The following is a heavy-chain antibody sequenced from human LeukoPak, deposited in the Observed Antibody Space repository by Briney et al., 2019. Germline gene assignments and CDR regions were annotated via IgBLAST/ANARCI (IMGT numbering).Heavy chain of an antibody. J-gene: IGHJ4*02. CDR1: GYTVTGYY. V-gene: IGHV1-2*06. CDR2: INPNSGGT. D-gene: IGHD2-8*01. Sequence: ASVKVSCKASGYTVTGYYMHWLRQAPGQGLEWMGRINPNSGGTNYAQKFQGRVTMTRDTSISTAYMELSRLRSDDTAVSYCARESDIILMVYAMPYFDYWGQGTLVTVSS. CDR3: ARESDIILMVYAMPYFDY.